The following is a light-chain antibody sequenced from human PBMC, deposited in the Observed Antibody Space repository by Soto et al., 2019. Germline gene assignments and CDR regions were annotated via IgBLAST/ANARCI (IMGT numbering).Light chain of an antibody. CDR3: QEYGSSPPIT. CDR1: QSVNSN. V-gene: IGKV3-20*01. Sequence: EIVMKQSPSTLSVYPGERATLSCRASQSVNSNLAWYQQKPGPPPRLLIYDASNRATGIPARFSGSGSGTDFTLTISRLEPEDFAVYYCQEYGSSPPITFGQGTRLEIK. CDR2: DAS. J-gene: IGKJ5*01.